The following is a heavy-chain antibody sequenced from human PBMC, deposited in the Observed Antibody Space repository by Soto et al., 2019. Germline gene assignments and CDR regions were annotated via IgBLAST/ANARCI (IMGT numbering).Heavy chain of an antibody. CDR1: GYTFTSYD. CDR3: ARGVVGGYCTNVVCYGDYYYYCYMDV. J-gene: IGHJ6*03. D-gene: IGHD2-8*01. CDR2: MNPNSGNT. V-gene: IGHV1-8*01. Sequence: ASVKVSCKASGYTFTSYDINWVRQATGQGLEWMGWMNPNSGNTGYAQKFQGRVTMTRNTSISTAYMELSSLRSEDTAVYYCARGVVGGYCTNVVCYGDYYYYCYMDVWGKGTTVTVYS.